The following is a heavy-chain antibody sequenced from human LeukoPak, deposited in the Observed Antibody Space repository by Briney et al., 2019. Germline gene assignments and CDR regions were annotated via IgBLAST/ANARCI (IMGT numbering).Heavy chain of an antibody. Sequence: SETLSLTCTVSGGSISSGSYYWSWIRQPAGKGLEWIGRIYTSGSTNYNPSLKSRVAMSVDTSKNHFSLKLTSVTAADTAVYFCARAKPYHGSGSYYVADYHYYYMDVWGKGTTVTVSS. CDR1: GGSISSGSYY. V-gene: IGHV4-61*02. D-gene: IGHD3-10*01. J-gene: IGHJ6*03. CDR2: IYTSGST. CDR3: ARAKPYHGSGSYYVADYHYYYMDV.